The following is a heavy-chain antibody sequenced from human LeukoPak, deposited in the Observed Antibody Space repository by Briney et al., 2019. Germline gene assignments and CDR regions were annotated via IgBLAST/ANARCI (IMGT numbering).Heavy chain of an antibody. V-gene: IGHV1-69*05. Sequence: SVKVSCKVSGYTFTDYYMRWVRQAPGQGLEWMGGIIPIFGTANYAQKFQGRVTITTDESTSTAYMELTSLRSEDTAVYYCARSMGYSYGYDWFDPWGQGTLVTVSS. CDR1: GYTFTDYY. CDR3: ARSMGYSYGYDWFDP. D-gene: IGHD5-18*01. CDR2: IIPIFGTA. J-gene: IGHJ5*02.